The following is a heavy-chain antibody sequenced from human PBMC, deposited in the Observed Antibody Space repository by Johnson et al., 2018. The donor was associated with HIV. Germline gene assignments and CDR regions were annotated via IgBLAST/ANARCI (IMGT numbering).Heavy chain of an antibody. Sequence: QVQLLESGGGVVQPGRSLRLSCAASGFTFSSYAMHWVRQAPGKGLEWVAVISYDGSNKYYADSVKGRFTISRDNSKNTLYLPMNSLRAEDTAVYYCARGGDRGYCTVGVCPCDAFDILGQGTMVTVSS. CDR3: ARGGDRGYCTVGVCPCDAFDI. J-gene: IGHJ3*02. V-gene: IGHV3-30*04. D-gene: IGHD2-8*02. CDR2: ISYDGSNK. CDR1: GFTFSSYA.